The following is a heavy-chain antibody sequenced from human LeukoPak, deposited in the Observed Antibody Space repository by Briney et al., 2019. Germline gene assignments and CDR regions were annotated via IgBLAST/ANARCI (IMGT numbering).Heavy chain of an antibody. D-gene: IGHD3-22*01. V-gene: IGHV1-2*02. CDR2: INPNSGGT. CDR1: GYTFSSYG. J-gene: IGHJ4*02. CDR3: ARVNTMIVVSPLGY. Sequence: ASVKVSCKASGYTFSSYGISWVRQAPGQGLEWMGWINPNSGGTNYAQKFQGRVTMTRDTSISTAYMELSRLRSDDTAVYYCARVNTMIVVSPLGYWGQGTLVTVSS.